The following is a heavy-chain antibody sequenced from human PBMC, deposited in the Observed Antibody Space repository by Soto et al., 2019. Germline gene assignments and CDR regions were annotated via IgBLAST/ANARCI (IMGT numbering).Heavy chain of an antibody. J-gene: IGHJ4*02. V-gene: IGHV4-61*01. CDR1: GGSVSSGRYY. CDR3: ACSLADQPLFDS. CDR2: IYHSGNT. Sequence: QVQLQESGPGLVKPSETLSLTCTVSGGSVSSGRYYWSWIRQPPGEGLEWIGYIYHSGNTDYNPSLTFPFTISLATSPNQFSLTLTSVTAADPAVYSSACSLADQPLFDSWGQGTLVTVSS. D-gene: IGHD2-2*01.